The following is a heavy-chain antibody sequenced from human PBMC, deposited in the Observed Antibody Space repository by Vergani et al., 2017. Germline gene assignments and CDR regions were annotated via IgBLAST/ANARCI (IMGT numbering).Heavy chain of an antibody. CDR3: AREGGTAAGDNWFDP. D-gene: IGHD6-13*01. CDR2: IWYDGSNK. Sequence: VQLLESGGSLKQPGGSVRLSCAASGFTFSSYGMHWVRQAPGKGLEWVAVIWYDGSNKQYVDSVKGRFTISRDNSKNTLSLQMNSLRPEDTAVYYCAREGGTAAGDNWFDPWGQGTLVTVSS. V-gene: IGHV3-33*01. CDR1: GFTFSSYG. J-gene: IGHJ5*02.